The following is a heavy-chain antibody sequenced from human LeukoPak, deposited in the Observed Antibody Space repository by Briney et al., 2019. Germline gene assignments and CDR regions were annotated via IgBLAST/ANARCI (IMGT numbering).Heavy chain of an antibody. CDR3: AATMVRGVDVDY. J-gene: IGHJ4*02. CDR2: IVVGSGNT. Sequence: SVKVSCKASGFTFSSSAMQWVRQARGQRLEWIGWIVVGSGNTKYAQKFQERVTITRDMSTSTAYMELSSLRSEDTAVYYCAATMVRGVDVDYWGQGTLVTVSS. D-gene: IGHD3-10*01. V-gene: IGHV1-58*02. CDR1: GFTFSSSA.